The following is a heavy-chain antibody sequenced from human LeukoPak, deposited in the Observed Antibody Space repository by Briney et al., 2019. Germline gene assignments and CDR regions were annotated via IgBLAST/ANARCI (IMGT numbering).Heavy chain of an antibody. CDR2: ISYDGSNK. CDR3: ANSDY. J-gene: IGHJ4*02. Sequence: AGSLRLSCAASGFTFSSYGMHWVRQAPGKGLEWVAVISYDGSNKYYADSVKGRFTISRDNSKNTLYLQMNSLRAEDTAVYYCANSDYWGQGTLVTVSS. CDR1: GFTFSSYG. V-gene: IGHV3-30*18.